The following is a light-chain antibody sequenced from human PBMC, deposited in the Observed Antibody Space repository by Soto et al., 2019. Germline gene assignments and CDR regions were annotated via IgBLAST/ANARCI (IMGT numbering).Light chain of an antibody. CDR3: CSYVGATTYV. CDR2: EGT. V-gene: IGLV2-23*01. Sequence: QSALTHPASVSESPEQSITISCTGTSSNIGGYNVVSWYQQHPGKAPKVLIYEGTKRHSGVSNRFSGSQSATTASLTISRLQAEDEADYYCCSYVGATTYVFGSGTKVTVL. CDR1: SSNIGGYNV. J-gene: IGLJ1*01.